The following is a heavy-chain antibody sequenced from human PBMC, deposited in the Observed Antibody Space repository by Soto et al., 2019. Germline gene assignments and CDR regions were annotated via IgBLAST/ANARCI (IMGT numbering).Heavy chain of an antibody. D-gene: IGHD3-22*01. J-gene: IGHJ4*02. CDR3: ARGYFDRSGYYPIDH. CDR2: MNAKSGNT. V-gene: IGHV1-8*01. CDR1: GYTFTDYD. Sequence: GASVKVFCKDSGYTFTDYDIMWVRQVTGQGLEWMGWMNAKSGNTGFAQKFQGRVTTTWDSSISTGYMEMSSLRSEDTAVYYCARGYFDRSGYYPIDHWGQGTLVTVSS.